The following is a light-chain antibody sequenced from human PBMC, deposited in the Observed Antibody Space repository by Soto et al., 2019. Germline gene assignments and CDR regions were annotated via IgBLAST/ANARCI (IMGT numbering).Light chain of an antibody. Sequence: QLVLTQPPSASGTPGQRVTISCSGSSSNIGSKTVNWYQQLPGTAPKLLIYSNNQRPSGVPDRFSGSKSGTSASLAISGLQXXXXXXYYCAAWDDSLNGVVFGGGTKVTVL. V-gene: IGLV1-44*01. J-gene: IGLJ2*01. CDR1: SSNIGSKT. CDR3: AAWDDSLNGVV. CDR2: SNN.